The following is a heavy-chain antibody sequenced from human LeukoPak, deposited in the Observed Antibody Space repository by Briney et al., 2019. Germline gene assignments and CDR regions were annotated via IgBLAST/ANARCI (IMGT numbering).Heavy chain of an antibody. Sequence: ASVKVSCKGSGYSFISYWIGWVRQMPGKGLEWMGIIYPGDSDTRYSPSFQGQVTISADKSISTAYLQWSSLKASDTAMYYCARRAYYDSSDAFDIWGQGTMVTVSS. D-gene: IGHD3-22*01. CDR2: IYPGDSDT. V-gene: IGHV5-51*01. J-gene: IGHJ3*02. CDR1: GYSFISYW. CDR3: ARRAYYDSSDAFDI.